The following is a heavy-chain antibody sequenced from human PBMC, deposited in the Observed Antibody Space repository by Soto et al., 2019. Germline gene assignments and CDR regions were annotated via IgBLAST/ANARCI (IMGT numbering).Heavy chain of an antibody. CDR1: GFTFSSYA. J-gene: IGHJ4*02. Sequence: PGGSLRLSCAASGFTFSSYAMHWVRQAPGKGLEWVAVISYDGSNKYYADSVKGRFTISRDNSKNTLYLQMNSLRAEDTAVYYCARDGPRIAVAGFDYWGQGTLVTVSS. D-gene: IGHD6-19*01. CDR2: ISYDGSNK. CDR3: ARDGPRIAVAGFDY. V-gene: IGHV3-30-3*01.